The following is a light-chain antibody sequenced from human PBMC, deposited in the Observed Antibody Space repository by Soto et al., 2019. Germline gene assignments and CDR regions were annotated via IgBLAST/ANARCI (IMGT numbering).Light chain of an antibody. CDR1: QSITGW. CDR2: KAS. J-gene: IGKJ1*01. V-gene: IGKV1-5*03. Sequence: DIQMTQSPPTLSASVGDRVTISCRASQSITGWLAWFQQKPGKAPKLLISKASKLESGVPSRFSGSGSGTDFTLTISRLQPDDFANYYCQQYNPYSPWTFGQGTKVDIK. CDR3: QQYNPYSPWT.